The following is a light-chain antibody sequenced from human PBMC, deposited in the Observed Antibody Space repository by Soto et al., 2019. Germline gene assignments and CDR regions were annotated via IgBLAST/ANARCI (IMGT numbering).Light chain of an antibody. Sequence: PSSLSASVGDRVTITCRASQSISSYLNWYQQKPGKAPKLLIYAASSLQSGVPSRFSGSGSGTDFTLTISSLQPEDFATYYCQQSYSTPPTFGHGTRLEIK. V-gene: IGKV1-39*01. CDR2: AAS. CDR1: QSISSY. CDR3: QQSYSTPPT. J-gene: IGKJ5*01.